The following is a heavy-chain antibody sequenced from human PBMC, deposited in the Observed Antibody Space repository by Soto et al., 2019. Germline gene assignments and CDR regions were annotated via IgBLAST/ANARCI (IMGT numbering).Heavy chain of an antibody. CDR2: IIPIFGTA. V-gene: IGHV1-69*01. J-gene: IGHJ4*02. CDR3: VRGYYYDSSGYYSIAYYFDY. Sequence: QAQLVQSGAEVKKPGSSVKVSCKASGGTFSSYAISWVRQAPGQGLEWMGGIIPIFGTANYAQKFQGRVTITVDESTSTAYMELSSLRPEDTAVYYCVRGYYYDSSGYYSIAYYFDYWGQGTLVTVSS. CDR1: GGTFSSYA. D-gene: IGHD3-22*01.